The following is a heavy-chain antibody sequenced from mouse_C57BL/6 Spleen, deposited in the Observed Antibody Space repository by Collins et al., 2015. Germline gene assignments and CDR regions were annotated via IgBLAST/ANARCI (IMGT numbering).Heavy chain of an antibody. J-gene: IGHJ4*01. D-gene: IGHD1-1*01. V-gene: IGHV1-50*01. CDR3: ARSYFGPYYYAMDY. Sequence: GKATLTVDTSSSTAYMQLSSLTSEDSAVYYCARSYFGPYYYAMDYWGQGTSVTVSS.